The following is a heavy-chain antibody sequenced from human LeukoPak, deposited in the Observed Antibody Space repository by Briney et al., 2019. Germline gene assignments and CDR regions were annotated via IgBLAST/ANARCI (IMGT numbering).Heavy chain of an antibody. J-gene: IGHJ6*04. Sequence: SETLSLTCAVYGGSFSGYYWSWIRQPPGKGLEWIGEINHSGSTNYNPSLKSRVTISVDTSKNQFSLKLSSVTAADTAVYYCARGLGSSTSWVAYCGMDVWGKGTTVTVSS. CDR1: GGSFSGYY. D-gene: IGHD2-2*01. V-gene: IGHV4-34*01. CDR2: INHSGST. CDR3: ARGLGSSTSWVAYCGMDV.